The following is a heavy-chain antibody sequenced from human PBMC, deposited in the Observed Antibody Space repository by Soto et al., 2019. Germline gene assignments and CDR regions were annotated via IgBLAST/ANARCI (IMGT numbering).Heavy chain of an antibody. CDR1: GGSFSDYI. CDR2: INHSGSA. D-gene: IGHD2-15*01. Sequence: PSETLSLTCAVYGGSFSDYIWTWIRQTPGKGLQWIGQINHSGSANYNPSLKSRVTISVHTSNSQFSLELSSVTAADTAVYYCGHSLLGYCSGGSCYSNWFDPLGQGTLVTVSS. J-gene: IGHJ5*02. V-gene: IGHV4-34*01. CDR3: GHSLLGYCSGGSCYSNWFDP.